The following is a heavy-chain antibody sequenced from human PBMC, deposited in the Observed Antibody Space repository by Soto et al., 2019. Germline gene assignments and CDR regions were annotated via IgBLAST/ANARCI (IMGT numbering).Heavy chain of an antibody. CDR2: ISYDGSNN. V-gene: IGHV3-30-3*01. J-gene: IGHJ4*02. CDR1: GFTFSSYA. CDR3: ARVAVDMATIHGFDY. D-gene: IGHD5-12*01. Sequence: QVQLVESGGGVVQPGRSLRLSCAASGFTFSSYAMHWVRQAPGKGLEWVAVISYDGSNNYYADSVKGRFTISRDNSKNSLYLQMNSLRAEATAVYYCARVAVDMATIHGFDYWGQGTLVTVSS.